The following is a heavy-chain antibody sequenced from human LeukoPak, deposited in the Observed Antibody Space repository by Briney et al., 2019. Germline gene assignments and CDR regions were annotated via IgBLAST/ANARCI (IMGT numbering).Heavy chain of an antibody. Sequence: GGSLRLSCAASGFTFSSYSMNWVRQAPGKGLEWVSSISSSSYIYYADSVKGRFTISRDNAKNSLYLQMNSLRAEDTAVYYCATENYYYDSSGYYPHAFDIWGQGTMVTVSS. CDR2: ISSSSYI. D-gene: IGHD3-22*01. V-gene: IGHV3-21*01. CDR1: GFTFSSYS. J-gene: IGHJ3*02. CDR3: ATENYYYDSSGYYPHAFDI.